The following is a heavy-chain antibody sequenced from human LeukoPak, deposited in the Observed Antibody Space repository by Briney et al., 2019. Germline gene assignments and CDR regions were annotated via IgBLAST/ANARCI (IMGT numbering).Heavy chain of an antibody. Sequence: SVKVSCKASGYTFTSYAMNWVRQAPGQGLEWMGGIIPIFGTANYAQKFQGRVTITADESTSTAYMELSSLRSEDTAVYYCASSAIEYSSSYWGQGTLVTVSS. D-gene: IGHD6-6*01. CDR3: ASSAIEYSSSY. V-gene: IGHV1-69*13. CDR1: GYTFTSYA. J-gene: IGHJ4*02. CDR2: IIPIFGTA.